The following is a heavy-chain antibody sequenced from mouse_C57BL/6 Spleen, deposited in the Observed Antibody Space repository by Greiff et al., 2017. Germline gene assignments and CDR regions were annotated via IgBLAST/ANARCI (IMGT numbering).Heavy chain of an antibody. CDR3: ARGRDYYGNYEYYFDY. V-gene: IGHV1-81*01. Sequence: QVQLQQSGAELARPGASVKLSCKASGYTFTSYGISWVKQRTGQGLEWIGESYPRSGNTYYNEKFKGKATLTADKSSSTAYMELRSLTSEDSAVYFCARGRDYYGNYEYYFDYWGQGTTLTVSS. J-gene: IGHJ2*01. CDR1: GYTFTSYG. D-gene: IGHD2-1*01. CDR2: SYPRSGNT.